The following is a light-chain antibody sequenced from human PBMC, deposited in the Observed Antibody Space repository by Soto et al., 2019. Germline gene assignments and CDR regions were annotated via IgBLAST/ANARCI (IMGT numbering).Light chain of an antibody. CDR2: DVT. CDR1: SSDVSDYHY. CDR3: QSYDSSTVV. J-gene: IGLJ2*01. Sequence: QSALTQPRSVSGSPGQSVTISCTGTSSDVSDYHYVSWYQQHSGKAPKLMIYDVTKRPSGVPDRFSGSTDGSSNSASLTISGLQTEDEADYYCQSYDSSTVVFGGGTKLTVL. V-gene: IGLV2-11*01.